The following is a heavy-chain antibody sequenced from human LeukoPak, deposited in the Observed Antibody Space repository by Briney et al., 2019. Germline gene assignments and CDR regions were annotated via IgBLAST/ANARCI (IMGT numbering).Heavy chain of an antibody. CDR1: GYTFTNYG. CDR2: ISAYNGNT. CDR3: ARDWKAAAAPNFFY. V-gene: IGHV1-18*01. D-gene: IGHD6-13*01. J-gene: IGHJ4*02. Sequence: ASVKVSCKASGYTFTNYGTSWVRQAPGQGLEWMGWISAYNGNTNYAQKLQGRVTMTTDTSTSTAYMELRSLRSDDTAVYYCARDWKAAAAPNFFYWGQGTLVTVSS.